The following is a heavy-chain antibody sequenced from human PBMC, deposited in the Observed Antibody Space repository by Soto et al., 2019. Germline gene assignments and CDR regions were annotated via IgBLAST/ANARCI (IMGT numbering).Heavy chain of an antibody. D-gene: IGHD4-17*01. CDR2: ISSSSSTI. CDR1: GFTFSSYS. V-gene: IGHV3-48*02. J-gene: IGHJ4*02. Sequence: EVQLVESGGGLVQPGGSLRLSCAASGFTFSSYSMNWVRQAPGKGLEWVSYISSSSSTIYYADSVKGRFTISRDNAKNSLYRQMNSLRDEDTAVYYCAGEGGVYGGHFDYWGQGTLVTVSS. CDR3: AGEGGVYGGHFDY.